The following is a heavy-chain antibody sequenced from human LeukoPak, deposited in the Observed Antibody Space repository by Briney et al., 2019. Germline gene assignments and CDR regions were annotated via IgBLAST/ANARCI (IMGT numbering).Heavy chain of an antibody. CDR1: GYSFTSYW. Sequence: GESLKISCKGSGYSFTSYWIGWVRQMPGKGLEWMGIIQPGESETRYSPSFQGQVIMSFDKSISTAYLHWSSLKASDTAMYYCARLLSGTFDAFDIWGQGTMVTVSS. V-gene: IGHV5-51*01. CDR3: ARLLSGTFDAFDI. J-gene: IGHJ3*02. D-gene: IGHD1-26*01. CDR2: IQPGESET.